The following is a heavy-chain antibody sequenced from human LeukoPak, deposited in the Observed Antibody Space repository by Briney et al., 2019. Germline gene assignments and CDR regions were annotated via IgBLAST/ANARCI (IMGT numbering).Heavy chain of an antibody. CDR1: GFTVSNNY. CDR3: AKAAQVAGRPNLGGHFDY. D-gene: IGHD6-6*01. V-gene: IGHV3-23*01. J-gene: IGHJ4*02. CDR2: ISGSGGST. Sequence: GGSLRLSCAASGFTVSNNYMNWVRQAPGKGLEWVSTISGSGGSTYYAESVKVRFTISRDNNKNTLYLQMTSLRADDTAVYYCAKAAQVAGRPNLGGHFDYWGQGTLVIVSS.